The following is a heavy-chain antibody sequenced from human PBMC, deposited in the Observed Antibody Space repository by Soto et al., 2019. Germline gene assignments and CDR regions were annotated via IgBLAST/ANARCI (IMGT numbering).Heavy chain of an antibody. D-gene: IGHD5-12*01. CDR2: TSPAGSST. Sequence: EVQLVESGGGLVQPGGSLRLSCAASGFTVTSYWMHWVRQAPGKGLVWVSRTSPAGSSTYYADFVRGRFTISKDTAKNTLYLQISSLGAEDTAVYYCARGNTGYGNFDYWGQGTLVTVSS. CDR3: ARGNTGYGNFDY. J-gene: IGHJ4*02. V-gene: IGHV3-74*01. CDR1: GFTVTSYW.